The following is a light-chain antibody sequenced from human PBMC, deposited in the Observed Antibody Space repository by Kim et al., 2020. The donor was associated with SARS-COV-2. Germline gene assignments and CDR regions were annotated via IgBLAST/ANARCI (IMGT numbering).Light chain of an antibody. CDR3: QSYDSTMGV. J-gene: IGLJ2*01. V-gene: IGLV6-57*02. CDR2: EDN. Sequence: LTQPHSVSESPGKTVTISCTGSSGSIASNYVKWYQQRPGSAPTTVMYEDNERPSGVPDRFSGSIDNSSKSASLTISGLKTEDEAHYYCQSYDSTMGVFGGGTQLTVL. CDR1: SGSIASNY.